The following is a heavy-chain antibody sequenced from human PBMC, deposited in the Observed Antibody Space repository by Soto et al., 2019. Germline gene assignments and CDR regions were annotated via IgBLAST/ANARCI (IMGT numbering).Heavy chain of an antibody. J-gene: IGHJ3*02. D-gene: IGHD3-22*01. CDR3: ARDGVADYYDSSGYYQHPAAFDI. V-gene: IGHV3-30-3*01. CDR2: ISYDGSNK. CDR1: GFTFSSYA. Sequence: GGSLRLSCAASGFTFSSYAMHWVRRAPGKGLEWVAVISYDGSNKYYADSVKGRFTISRDNSKNTLYLQMNSLRAEDTAVYYCARDGVADYYDSSGYYQHPAAFDIWGQGTMVTVSS.